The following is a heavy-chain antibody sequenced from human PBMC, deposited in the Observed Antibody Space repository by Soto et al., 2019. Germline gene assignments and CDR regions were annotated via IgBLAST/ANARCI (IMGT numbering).Heavy chain of an antibody. J-gene: IGHJ4*02. Sequence: ASVKVSCEASGYTFTSYGISWVRQAPGQGLEWMGWISALNGNTNFAQRLRGRLSMTIDASTSTVYLELTNLRSDDTAVYYCARVPPEMVRGEIKPEFDYWGQGTLVTVSS. CDR2: ISALNGNT. V-gene: IGHV1-18*01. D-gene: IGHD3-10*01. CDR1: GYTFTSYG. CDR3: ARVPPEMVRGEIKPEFDY.